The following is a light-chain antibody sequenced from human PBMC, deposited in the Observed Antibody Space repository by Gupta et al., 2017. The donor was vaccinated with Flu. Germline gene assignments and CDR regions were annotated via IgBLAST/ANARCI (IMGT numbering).Light chain of an antibody. J-gene: IGLJ1*01. CDR2: EVS. CDR1: SSDVGGYNY. V-gene: IGLV2-8*01. CDR3: SSYAGSNNYV. Sequence: QSALTQPPSASGPPGQPVAISCTGTSSDVGGYNYVSWYQQHPGNAPQLMIYEVSKRPSGVPDRFSGSKSGNTASLTVSGLQAEDEADYYCSSYAGSNNYVFGTGTKVTVL.